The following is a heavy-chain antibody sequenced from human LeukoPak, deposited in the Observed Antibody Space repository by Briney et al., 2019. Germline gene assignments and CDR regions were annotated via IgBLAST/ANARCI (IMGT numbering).Heavy chain of an antibody. Sequence: GGSLRLSYAASGSTFSSYWMHWVRQALGKGLVWVSRINSDGSSTSYADSVKGRFTISRDNAKNTLYLQMNSLRAEDTAVYYCARAQYDSSGYYYYWGQGTLVTVSS. CDR3: ARAQYDSSGYYYY. V-gene: IGHV3-74*01. D-gene: IGHD3-22*01. CDR2: INSDGSST. J-gene: IGHJ4*02. CDR1: GSTFSSYW.